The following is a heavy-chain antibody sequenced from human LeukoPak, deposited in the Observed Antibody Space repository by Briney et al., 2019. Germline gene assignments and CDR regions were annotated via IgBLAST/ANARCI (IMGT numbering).Heavy chain of an antibody. V-gene: IGHV1-2*02. J-gene: IGHJ6*03. CDR1: GYTFTGYH. CDR2: IKPNSGDT. CDR3: ARDGWYVSYMDV. D-gene: IGHD6-19*01. Sequence: ASVKVSCKASGYTFTGYHMHWVRQAPGRGLEWMGWIKPNSGDTNYAQKFQGRVTMTRDTSISTAYMELSSLGYDDTAVYYCARDGWYVSYMDVWGKGTTVIVSS.